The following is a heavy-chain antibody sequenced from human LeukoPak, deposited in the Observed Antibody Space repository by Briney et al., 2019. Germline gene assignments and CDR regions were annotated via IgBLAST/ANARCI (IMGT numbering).Heavy chain of an antibody. CDR3: ATVTTNTFDY. J-gene: IGHJ4*02. CDR1: GYTFTSYA. CDR2: INAGNGNT. V-gene: IGHV1-3*01. D-gene: IGHD4-17*01. Sequence: AASVKVSCKASGYTFTSYAMHWVRQAPGQRLEWMGWINAGNGNTKYSRKFQGRVTITRDTSASTAYMELSSLRSEDTAVYYCATVTTNTFDYWGRGTLVTVSS.